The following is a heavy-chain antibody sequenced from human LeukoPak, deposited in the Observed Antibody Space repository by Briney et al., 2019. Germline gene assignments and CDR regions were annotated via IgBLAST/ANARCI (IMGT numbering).Heavy chain of an antibody. J-gene: IGHJ3*02. V-gene: IGHV4-39*01. CDR3: ARGHRTGGGRAFDI. D-gene: IGHD3-16*01. CDR1: GGSISSSSYY. Sequence: PSETLSLTCTVSGGSISSSSYYWGWIRQPPGKGLEWIGSIYYSGSTYYNPSLKSRVTISVDTSKNQFSLKLSSVTAADTAVYYCARGHRTGGGRAFDIWGQGTMVTVSS. CDR2: IYYSGST.